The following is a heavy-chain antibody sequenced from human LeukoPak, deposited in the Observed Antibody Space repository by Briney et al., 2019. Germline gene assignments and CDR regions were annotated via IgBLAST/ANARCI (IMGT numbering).Heavy chain of an antibody. CDR3: ARELWFVNAPGSWFDH. CDR2: IFHSGSS. CDR1: GDSLSSGDYS. V-gene: IGHV4-30-2*01. J-gene: IGHJ5*02. Sequence: SETLSLTCAVSGDSLSSGDYSSSWIRQPSGRGLEWIGYIFHSGSSYYNPSLKSRVTISVDRSKNQFSLRLTSVTAADTAVYYCARELWFVNAPGSWFDHWGQGTLVTVSS. D-gene: IGHD3-10*01.